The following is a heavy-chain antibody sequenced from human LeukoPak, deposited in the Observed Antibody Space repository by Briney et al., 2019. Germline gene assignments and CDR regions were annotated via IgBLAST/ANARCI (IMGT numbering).Heavy chain of an antibody. CDR3: ARREVQNWDYYYYYYGMDV. Sequence: ASVKVSCKASVGTFSSYAIGWVRQAPGQGLEWMGGIFPIFGTANYAQKFQGRVTITADESTSTAYMELSSLISEDTAVYYCARREVQNWDYYYYYYGMDVWGQGTTVTVSS. CDR1: VGTFSSYA. CDR2: IFPIFGTA. J-gene: IGHJ6*02. D-gene: IGHD1-7*01. V-gene: IGHV1-69*01.